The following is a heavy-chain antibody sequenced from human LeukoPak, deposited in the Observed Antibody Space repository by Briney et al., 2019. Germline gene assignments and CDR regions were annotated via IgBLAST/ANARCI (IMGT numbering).Heavy chain of an antibody. CDR1: GFTFNNYA. D-gene: IGHD4/OR15-4a*01. V-gene: IGHV3-23*01. CDR2: IGGDGVSP. CDR3: ARDPGAFPYFFDS. Sequence: PGGSLRLSCSASGFTFNNYALTWVRQTPGRGLEWVSAIGGDGVSPYYADSVRGRFTISRDNSKNTLYLQMNSLRVEDTAVYFCARDPGAFPYFFDSWGQGTLVTVSS. J-gene: IGHJ4*02.